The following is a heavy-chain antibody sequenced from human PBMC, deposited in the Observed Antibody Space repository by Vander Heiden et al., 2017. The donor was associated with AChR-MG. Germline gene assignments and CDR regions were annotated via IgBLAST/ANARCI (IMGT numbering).Heavy chain of an antibody. CDR2: SDADGSGT. D-gene: IGHD2-8*01. CDR3: VRAVRDPLVYASSTDY. Sequence: EVQLVESGGGLVQPGGPLSLSCVPPGLTFHHHWMHWVRRAPGGGLVWFSRSDADGSGTTDADSVKGRLPMSRDNAKNTLYLQMNSLGAEDTGLYFCVRAVRDPLVYASSTDYWGQGTLVTVSS. CDR1: GLTFHHHW. J-gene: IGHJ4*02. V-gene: IGHV3-74*01.